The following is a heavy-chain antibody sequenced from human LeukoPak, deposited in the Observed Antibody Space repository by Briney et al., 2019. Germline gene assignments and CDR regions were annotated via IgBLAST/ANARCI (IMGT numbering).Heavy chain of an antibody. CDR1: GYTFTGYY. D-gene: IGHD3-22*01. V-gene: IGHV1-2*02. CDR3: ARSPDYDSSGYPINY. Sequence: APVKVSCKASGYTFTGYYMHWVRQAPGQGLEWMGWINPNSGGTNYAQKFQGRVTMTRGTSISTAYMELSRLRSDDTAVYYCARSPDYDSSGYPINYWGQGTLVTVSS. CDR2: INPNSGGT. J-gene: IGHJ4*02.